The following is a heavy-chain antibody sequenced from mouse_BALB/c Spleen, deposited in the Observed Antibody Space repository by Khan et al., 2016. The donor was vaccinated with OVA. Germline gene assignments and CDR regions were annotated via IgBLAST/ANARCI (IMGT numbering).Heavy chain of an antibody. CDR2: IWSGGST. Sequence: QVQLKQSGPGLVQPSQSLSITCTVSGFSLTTYGIHWVRQSPGKGLEWLGVIWSGGSTDYNAPFISRLSISKDNSKSQVFFKINSLQADDTAIYYCARNSYRYDFTYWGQGTLVTVSA. V-gene: IGHV2-2*01. J-gene: IGHJ3*01. CDR1: GFSLTTYG. D-gene: IGHD2-12*01. CDR3: ARNSYRYDFTY.